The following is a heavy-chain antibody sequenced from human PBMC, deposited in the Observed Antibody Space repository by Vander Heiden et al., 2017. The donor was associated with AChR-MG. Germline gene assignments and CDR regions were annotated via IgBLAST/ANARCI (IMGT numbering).Heavy chain of an antibody. D-gene: IGHD5-18*01. V-gene: IGHV4-59*08. CDR3: ARHKRGIQPVDY. J-gene: IGHJ4*02. CDR2: IYYSGST. CDR1: GGSISSYY. Sequence: QVQLQESGPGLVKPSETLSLTCTVSGGSISSYYWSWIRQPPGKGLEWIGYIYYSGSTNYNPSLKSRVTISVDTTKNQFSLKLSSVTAADTAVYYCARHKRGIQPVDYWGEGTLVTDSS.